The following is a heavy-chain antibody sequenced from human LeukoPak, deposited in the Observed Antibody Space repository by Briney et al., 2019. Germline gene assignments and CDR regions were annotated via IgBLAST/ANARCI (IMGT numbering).Heavy chain of an antibody. Sequence: SETLSLTCAVSGGSLSSGGYSWSWIRQPPGKGLEWIGYIYHSGSTYYNPSLKSRVTISVDRSKNQFSLKLSSVTAADTAVYYCAREVDYYFDYWGQGTLVTVSS. J-gene: IGHJ4*02. V-gene: IGHV4-30-2*01. CDR2: IYHSGST. CDR3: AREVDYYFDY. CDR1: GGSLSSGGYS.